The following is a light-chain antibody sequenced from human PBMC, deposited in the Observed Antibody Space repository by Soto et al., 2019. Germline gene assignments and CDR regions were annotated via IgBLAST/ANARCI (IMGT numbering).Light chain of an antibody. Sequence: AIQMTQFPSSLSASVGDRVTITCRASQGIRDDLGWYRQRPGKAPELLIFAASTLQGDVASRFSGSGSGTDFTLTISSLQPEDFATYYCLQDYKYPWTFGQGTKVEI. J-gene: IGKJ1*01. V-gene: IGKV1-6*01. CDR2: AAS. CDR3: LQDYKYPWT. CDR1: QGIRDD.